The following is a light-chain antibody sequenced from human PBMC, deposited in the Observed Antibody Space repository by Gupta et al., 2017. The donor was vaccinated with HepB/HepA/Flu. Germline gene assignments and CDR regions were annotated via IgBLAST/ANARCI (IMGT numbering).Light chain of an antibody. CDR1: QSVTSK. J-gene: IGKJ5*01. V-gene: IGKV3-15*01. Sequence: VMTQSPATPSASTGERATLSCTARQSVTSKLAWDQQKPGQAPRLLIYDASARASGIPARVRGRGSGTEFILTTRSLESEDLEVYHGQKYNAWFNTFGQGTRLEIK. CDR2: DAS. CDR3: QKYNAWFNT.